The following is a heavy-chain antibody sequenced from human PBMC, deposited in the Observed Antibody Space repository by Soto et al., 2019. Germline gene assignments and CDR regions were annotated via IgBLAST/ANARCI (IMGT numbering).Heavy chain of an antibody. CDR2: IDPSDSYT. J-gene: IGHJ4*02. Sequence: DSLKISCKGSGYSFTSYWISWVRQMPGKGLEWMGRIDPSDSYTNYSPSFQGHVTISADKSISTAYLQWSSLKASDTAMYYCATEYSSSPYYFDYWGQGTLVTVLL. CDR1: GYSFTSYW. V-gene: IGHV5-10-1*01. CDR3: ATEYSSSPYYFDY. D-gene: IGHD6-6*01.